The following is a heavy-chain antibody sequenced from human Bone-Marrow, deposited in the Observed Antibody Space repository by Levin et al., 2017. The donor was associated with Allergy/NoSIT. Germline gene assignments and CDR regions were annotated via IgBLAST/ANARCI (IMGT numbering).Heavy chain of an antibody. D-gene: IGHD1-26*01. J-gene: IGHJ4*02. Sequence: LSLTCAASGFTFSESMMHWVRQAPGKGLEWVAVISDDGDKKDYADSVRGRFPISRDNSKNTLYLQLNSLRPEDTAIYYCARDLPPYSGSYHFNYWGQGNLVTVSS. CDR1: GFTFSESM. CDR2: ISDDGDKK. V-gene: IGHV3-30-3*01. CDR3: ARDLPPYSGSYHFNY.